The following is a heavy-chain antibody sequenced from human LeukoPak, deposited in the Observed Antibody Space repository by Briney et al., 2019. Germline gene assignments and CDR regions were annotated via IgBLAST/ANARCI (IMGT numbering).Heavy chain of an antibody. CDR1: GFTFSKCW. D-gene: IGHD2-8*01. CDR2: INSDGINT. J-gene: IGHJ6*03. CDR3: AKANGYYYYYYMDV. V-gene: IGHV3-74*01. Sequence: GGSLRLSCAASGFTFSKCWMHWVRQAPGKGPVWVSRINSDGINTSYADSVKGRFTISRDNAKNTLNLQMNSLRAEDTAVYYCAKANGYYYYYYMDVWGKGTTVTVSS.